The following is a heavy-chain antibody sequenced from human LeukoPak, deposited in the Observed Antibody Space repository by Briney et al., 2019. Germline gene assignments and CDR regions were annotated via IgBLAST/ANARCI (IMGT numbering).Heavy chain of an antibody. CDR3: TKVTGYNSGSVDY. D-gene: IGHD6-19*01. J-gene: IGHJ4*02. CDR1: GFTVSSNY. V-gene: IGHV3-53*01. Sequence: GGSLRLSCAGSGFTVSSNYMSWVRQAPGKGLEWVSVIYSSGTTYYADSVKGRFTISRDDSKNTLYLQMNSLRAEDTAVYYCTKVTGYNSGSVDYWGQGTLVTVSS. CDR2: IYSSGTT.